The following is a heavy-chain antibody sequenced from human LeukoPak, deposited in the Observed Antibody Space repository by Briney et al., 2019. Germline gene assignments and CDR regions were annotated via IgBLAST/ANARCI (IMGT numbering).Heavy chain of an antibody. CDR2: INHSGST. J-gene: IGHJ6*02. CDR3: ASTQAYIVPYGMDV. V-gene: IGHV4-34*01. D-gene: IGHD5/OR15-5a*01. CDR1: GVSFSGYY. Sequence: SETLSLTCAVYGVSFSGYYWSWIRQPPGKGLEWIGEINHSGSTNYNPSLKSRVTISVDTSKNQFSLKLSSVTAADTAVYYCASTQAYIVPYGMDVWGQGTTVTVSS.